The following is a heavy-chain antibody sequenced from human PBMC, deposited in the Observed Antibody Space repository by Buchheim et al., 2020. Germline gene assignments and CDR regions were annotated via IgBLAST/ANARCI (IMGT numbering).Heavy chain of an antibody. Sequence: EVQLLESGGGLVQPGGSLRLSCAASGFTFDTYAMTWVRQAPGKGLEWVSTVSGSGGNTYYADSVKGRFTLSIDNSKNTLFLQMSSLRAEDTAVYYCAKGKPFDYWGQGIL. CDR3: AKGKPFDY. V-gene: IGHV3-23*01. CDR1: GFTFDTYA. CDR2: VSGSGGNT. J-gene: IGHJ4*02.